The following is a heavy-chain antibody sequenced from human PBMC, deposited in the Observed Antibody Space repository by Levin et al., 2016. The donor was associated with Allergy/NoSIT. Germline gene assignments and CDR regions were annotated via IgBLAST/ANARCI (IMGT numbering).Heavy chain of an antibody. CDR1: GGSISSYY. CDR3: ARTHNSWSALDAFDL. V-gene: IGHV4-59*01. Sequence: SETLSLTCTVSGGSISSYYWSWFRQPPGKGLGWIGYIYHSGSTHYNPSLKSRVTISVDTSENQFSLRLSSVTAADTAVYYCARTHNSWSALDAFDLWGQGTLVTVSS. J-gene: IGHJ3*01. CDR2: IYHSGST. D-gene: IGHD6-13*01.